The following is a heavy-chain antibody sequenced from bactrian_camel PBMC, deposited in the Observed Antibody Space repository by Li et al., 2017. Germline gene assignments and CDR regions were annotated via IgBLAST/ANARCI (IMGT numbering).Heavy chain of an antibody. J-gene: IGHJ4*01. V-gene: IGHV3S53*01. CDR1: GYLYNTYC. CDR3: AADRMACLRPSVQLAAYNF. Sequence: HVQLVESGGGSVQAGGSLRLSCAAAGYLYNTYCMGWFRQAPGKESEGVATIDSDGSTTYADSVKGRFTISPGNATNTVSLQMDSLKPEDTAMYYCAADRMACLRPSVQLAAYNFWGQGTQVTVS. CDR2: IDSDGST.